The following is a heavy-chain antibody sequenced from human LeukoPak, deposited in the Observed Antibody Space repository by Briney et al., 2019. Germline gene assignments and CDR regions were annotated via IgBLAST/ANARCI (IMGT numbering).Heavy chain of an antibody. CDR1: GYSFTNYW. CDR3: ARRLAAPGREYDAFDI. D-gene: IGHD6-13*01. CDR2: IDPGDSDT. Sequence: GESLKISCQVSGYSFTNYWIGWVRQMPGKGLEWMGGIDPGDSDTRYSPSFQGQVTISADKSISTAYLQWSSLKASDTAMYYCARRLAAPGREYDAFDIWGQGTMVTVSS. V-gene: IGHV5-51*01. J-gene: IGHJ3*02.